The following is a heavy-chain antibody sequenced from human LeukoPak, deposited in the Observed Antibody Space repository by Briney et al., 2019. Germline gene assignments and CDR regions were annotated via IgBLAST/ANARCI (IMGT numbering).Heavy chain of an antibody. CDR2: IRYDGSNK. J-gene: IGHJ4*02. Sequence: GGSQRLSCAASGFTFSSYGMHWVRQAPGKGLEWVAFIRYDGSNKYYADSVKGRFTIFRDKSKNTLYLQMNSLRAEDTAVYYCAKVSHYYDSSGYVDYWGQGTLVTVSS. D-gene: IGHD3-22*01. CDR1: GFTFSSYG. V-gene: IGHV3-30*02. CDR3: AKVSHYYDSSGYVDY.